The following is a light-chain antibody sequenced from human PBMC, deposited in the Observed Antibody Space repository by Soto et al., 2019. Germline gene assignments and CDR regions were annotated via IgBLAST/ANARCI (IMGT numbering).Light chain of an antibody. V-gene: IGLV2-14*03. J-gene: IGLJ1*01. CDR2: DVS. Sequence: QSVLTQPASVSGSPGQSIAISCAGTSSDVGNYNFVSWYQQHPGKAPKLMIYDVSNRPSGISNRFSGSKSGNTASLTISGLQAEDEADYYCCSYTTSSIYVFGTGTKVTVL. CDR1: SSDVGNYNF. CDR3: CSYTTSSIYV.